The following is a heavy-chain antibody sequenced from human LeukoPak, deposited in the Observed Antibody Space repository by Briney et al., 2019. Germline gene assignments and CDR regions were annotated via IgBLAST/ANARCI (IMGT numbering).Heavy chain of an antibody. CDR1: GFTLSGSA. CDR2: IRSKANSYAT. J-gene: IGHJ6*03. D-gene: IGHD4-11*01. CDR3: TVPTVTTYYYYYMDV. V-gene: IGHV3-73*01. Sequence: PGGSLRLSCAASGFTLSGSAMHWVRQASGKGLEWVGRIRSKANSYATAYAASVKSRFTISRDDSKNTAYLQMNSLKTEDTAVYYCTVPTVTTYYYYYMDVWGKGTTVTVSS.